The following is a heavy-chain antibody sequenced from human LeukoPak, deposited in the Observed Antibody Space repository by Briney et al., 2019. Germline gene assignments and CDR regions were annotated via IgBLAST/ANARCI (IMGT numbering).Heavy chain of an antibody. CDR1: GYTFINYA. V-gene: IGHV1-3*01. CDR2: INAGNGNT. J-gene: IGHJ3*02. CDR3: ARDRGYSDGSSDI. Sequence: ASVKVSCKASGYTFINYAMHWVRQAPGQRLEWMGWINAGNGNTKFSQKFQGRVTITRDTSASTAYMQLSSLRSEDTAAYYCARDRGYSDGSSDIWGQGTMVTVSS. D-gene: IGHD5-18*01.